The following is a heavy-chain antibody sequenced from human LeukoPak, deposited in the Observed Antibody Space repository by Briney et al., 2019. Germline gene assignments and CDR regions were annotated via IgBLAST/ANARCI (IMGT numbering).Heavy chain of an antibody. D-gene: IGHD5-24*01. CDR2: IDRSGVST. CDR3: ATNSGARDSGN. CDR1: GHAFINYF. Sequence: ASVKVSCKASGHAFINYFIHWVRQAPGQGPEWMGVIDRSGVSTSYAQKFQGRISVSSDMSTSTVYMELSSLTSEDTAVYFCATNSGARDSGNWGQGTLVTVSS. J-gene: IGHJ4*02. V-gene: IGHV1-46*01.